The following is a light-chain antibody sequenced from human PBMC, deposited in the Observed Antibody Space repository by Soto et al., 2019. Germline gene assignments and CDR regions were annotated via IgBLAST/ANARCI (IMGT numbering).Light chain of an antibody. CDR1: SSDVGSYNL. CDR3: CSYAGSSTLVV. J-gene: IGLJ2*01. Sequence: QSVLTQPASVSGSPGQSITISCTGTSSDVGSYNLVSWYQQHPGKAPKLMIYEGSKRPSGVSNRFSVSKSGNTASLTISGLQAEDEADYYCCSYAGSSTLVVFGGGTTVTVL. V-gene: IGLV2-23*01. CDR2: EGS.